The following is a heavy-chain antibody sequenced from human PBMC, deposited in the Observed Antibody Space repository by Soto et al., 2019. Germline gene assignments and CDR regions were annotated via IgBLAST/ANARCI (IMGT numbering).Heavy chain of an antibody. CDR1: GLTFSNYG. V-gene: IGHV3-48*02. CDR3: ARDPYSSSWEVFDY. CDR2: ISGSGSTI. J-gene: IGHJ4*02. Sequence: GGSLRLSCAASGLTFSNYGMNWVSQAPGKGLEWVSYISGSGSTIYYADSVKGRFTISRDNAKNSLYLLMDSLRDEDTAVYYCARDPYSSSWEVFDYWGQGTLVTVS. D-gene: IGHD6-13*01.